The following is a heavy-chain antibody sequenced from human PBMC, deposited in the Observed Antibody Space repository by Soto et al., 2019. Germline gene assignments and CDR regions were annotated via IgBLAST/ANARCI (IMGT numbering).Heavy chain of an antibody. CDR2: IKQDGSEK. D-gene: IGHD5-12*01. V-gene: IGHV3-7*03. CDR1: GFTFSSYW. J-gene: IGHJ4*02. Sequence: GGSLRLSCAASGFTFSSYWMSWVRQAPGKGLEWVANIKQDGSEKYYVDSVKGRFTISRDNAKNSLYLEMNSLRSEDTALYYCAKDHDEDFGYDLDYFNYWGRGTLVTVSS. CDR3: AKDHDEDFGYDLDYFNY.